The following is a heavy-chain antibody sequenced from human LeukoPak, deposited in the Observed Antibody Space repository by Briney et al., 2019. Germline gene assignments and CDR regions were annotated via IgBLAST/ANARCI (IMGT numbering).Heavy chain of an antibody. CDR2: IYYSGST. CDR3: ARAGYYYYYYYMDV. J-gene: IGHJ6*03. V-gene: IGHV4-59*01. CDR1: GGSISSYY. Sequence: SETLSLTCTVSGGSISSYYWSWIRQPPGKGLEWIGYIYYSGSTNYNPSLKSRVTISVDTSTNQFSLKLSSVTAADTAVYYCARAGYYYYYYYMDVWGKGTTVTVSS.